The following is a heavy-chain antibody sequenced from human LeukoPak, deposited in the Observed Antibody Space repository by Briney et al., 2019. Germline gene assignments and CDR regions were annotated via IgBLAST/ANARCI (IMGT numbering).Heavy chain of an antibody. D-gene: IGHD1-1*01. J-gene: IGHJ4*02. Sequence: GGSLRLSCAASGFTFSDYSMNWVRQAPGKGLEWISYIGISSGNTKYADSVKGRFTISGDNAKNSLYLQMNSLRVEDTAVYCCARGHNYAFDNWGQGTLVTVSS. CDR1: GFTFSDYS. CDR3: ARGHNYAFDN. V-gene: IGHV3-48*04. CDR2: IGISSGNT.